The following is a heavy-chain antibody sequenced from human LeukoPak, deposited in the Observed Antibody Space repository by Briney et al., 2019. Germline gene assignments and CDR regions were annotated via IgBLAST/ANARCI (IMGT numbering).Heavy chain of an antibody. Sequence: GESLKISCQGSGYRLTNYWIAWVRPMPGTGLEWMGSIYVGDSNTKYSPSFQGQVTISADKSISTAYLQWSSLKASDTAMYYCVSKWGYWGQGTLVTVSS. V-gene: IGHV5-51*01. CDR3: VSKWGY. J-gene: IGHJ4*02. CDR1: GYRLTNYW. D-gene: IGHD7-27*01. CDR2: IYVGDSNT.